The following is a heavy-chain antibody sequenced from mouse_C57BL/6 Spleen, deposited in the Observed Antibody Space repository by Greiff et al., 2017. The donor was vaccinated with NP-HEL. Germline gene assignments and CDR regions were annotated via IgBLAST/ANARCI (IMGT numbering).Heavy chain of an antibody. J-gene: IGHJ3*01. CDR3: TRDERTSGLAY. V-gene: IGHV5-9-1*02. CDR1: GFTFSSYA. CDR2: ISSGGDYI. Sequence: EVQVVESGEGLVKPGGSLKLSCAASGFTFSSYAMSWVRQTPEKRLEWVAYISSGGDYIYYADTVKGRFTISRDNARNTLYLQMSSLKSEDTAMYYCTRDERTSGLAYWGQGTLVTVSA. D-gene: IGHD6-1*01.